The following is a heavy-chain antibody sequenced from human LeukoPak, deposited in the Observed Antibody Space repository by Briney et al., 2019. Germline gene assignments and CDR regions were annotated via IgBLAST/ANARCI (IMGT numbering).Heavy chain of an antibody. D-gene: IGHD3-3*01. CDR2: ISGSGGST. V-gene: IGHV3-23*01. CDR1: GFTFSSYA. CDR3: AKDGPRDTIFGVVIMGAEYFQH. J-gene: IGHJ1*01. Sequence: GGSLRLSCAASGFTFSSYAMGWVRQAPGKGLEWVSAISGSGGSTYYADSVKGRFTISRDNSKNTLYLQMNSLRAEDTAVYYCAKDGPRDTIFGVVIMGAEYFQHWGQGTLVTVSS.